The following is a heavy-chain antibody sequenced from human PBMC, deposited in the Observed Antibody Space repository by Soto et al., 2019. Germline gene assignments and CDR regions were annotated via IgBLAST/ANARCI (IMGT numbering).Heavy chain of an antibody. CDR3: ARGPRYYDFWSGYSWFDP. V-gene: IGHV4-34*01. CDR1: GGSFSGYY. D-gene: IGHD3-3*01. CDR2: INHSGST. Sequence: QVQLQQWGAGLLKPSETLSLTCAVYGGSFSGYYWSWIRQPPGKGLEWIGEINHSGSTNYNPSLKSRVTISVDTYKNQFSLKLSSVTAADTAVYYCARGPRYYDFWSGYSWFDPWGQGTLVTVSS. J-gene: IGHJ5*02.